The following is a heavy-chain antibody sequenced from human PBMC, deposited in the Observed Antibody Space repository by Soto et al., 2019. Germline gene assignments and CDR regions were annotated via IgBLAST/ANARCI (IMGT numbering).Heavy chain of an antibody. J-gene: IGHJ3*01. CDR2: TNQDGSGK. V-gene: IGHV3-7*01. CDR1: GFTLSSYW. CDR3: ARGPR. Sequence: EVQLVESGGGLVQPGGSLRLSCVVSGFTLSSYWMSWVRQAPGKGLEWVATTNQDGSGKYYVESVKGRFTLSRDNAKNSLYLQMNTLRAEDTAVYYCARGPRWGQGTMVTV.